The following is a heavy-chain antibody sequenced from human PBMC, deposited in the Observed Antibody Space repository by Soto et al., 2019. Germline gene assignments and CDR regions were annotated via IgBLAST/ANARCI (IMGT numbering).Heavy chain of an antibody. V-gene: IGHV3-23*01. CDR2: ISGSGGDP. Sequence: GGSLRLSCAASGFTFRTYAMSWVRQAPWKGLEWVATISGSGGDPYYADSVKGRFTISRDNSKNMLFLQMNSLRHEDTAIYYCASAPRYYDSSTSYPNWFDSWGQGTLVTVSS. CDR3: ASAPRYYDSSTSYPNWFDS. CDR1: GFTFRTYA. J-gene: IGHJ5*01. D-gene: IGHD3-3*01.